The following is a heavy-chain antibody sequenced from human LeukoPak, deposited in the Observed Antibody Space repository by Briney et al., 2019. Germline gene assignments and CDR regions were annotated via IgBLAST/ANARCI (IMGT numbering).Heavy chain of an antibody. CDR3: ARDSVGSGWYEGGLDY. Sequence: ASVKVSCKASGYTFTVYSINWLRQAPGQGLEWMGWINTNTGNPTYAQGFTGRFVFSLDTSVSTAYLQISSLKAEDTAVYYCARDSVGSGWYEGGLDYWGQGTLVTVSS. CDR1: GYTFTVYS. CDR2: INTNTGNP. D-gene: IGHD6-19*01. J-gene: IGHJ4*02. V-gene: IGHV7-4-1*02.